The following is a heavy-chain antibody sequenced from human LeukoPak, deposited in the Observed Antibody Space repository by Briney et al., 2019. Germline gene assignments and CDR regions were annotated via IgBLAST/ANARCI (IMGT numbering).Heavy chain of an antibody. CDR2: ISAYNGNT. J-gene: IGHJ4*02. CDR3: ARWPPDYYGSGSYSYFDY. D-gene: IGHD3-10*01. CDR1: GYTFTSYG. V-gene: IGHV1-18*01. Sequence: ASVKVSCTASGYTFTSYGISWVRQAPGQGLEWMGWISAYNGNTNYAQKLQGRVTMTTDTSTSTAYMELRSLRSDDTAVYYCARWPPDYYGSGSYSYFDYWGQGTLVTVSS.